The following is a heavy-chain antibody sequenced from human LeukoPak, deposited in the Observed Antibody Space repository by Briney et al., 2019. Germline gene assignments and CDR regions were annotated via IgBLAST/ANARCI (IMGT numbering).Heavy chain of an antibody. CDR1: GFPFSSHA. Sequence: GGSLRLSCAASGFPFSSHATSWGRQPPRERREWVAAISNGKKYCADSVRGRFAISRDDSTNTVYLHMNSLRDEDTALYHCVREAGYCAPVCVKTNWFDPWGQRTLVTVSS. CDR3: VREAGYCAPVCVKTNWFDP. J-gene: IGHJ5*02. V-gene: IGHV3-23*01. CDR2: ISNGKK. D-gene: IGHD2-15*01.